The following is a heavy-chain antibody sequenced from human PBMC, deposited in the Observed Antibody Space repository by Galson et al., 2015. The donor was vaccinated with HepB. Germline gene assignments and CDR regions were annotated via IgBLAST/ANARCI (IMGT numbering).Heavy chain of an antibody. CDR3: ARQSSSGWPKTRNWFDP. V-gene: IGHV5-10-1*01. CDR2: IDPSDSYT. CDR1: GYSFTSSW. Sequence: QSGAEVKKPGESLSTSCKASGYSFTSSWITWVRQMPGKGLEWMGRIDPSDSYTNYSPSFQGHVTISADKSISTAYLQWNSLKASDTAIYYCARQSSSGWPKTRNWFDPWGQGTLVTVSS. D-gene: IGHD6-19*01. J-gene: IGHJ5*02.